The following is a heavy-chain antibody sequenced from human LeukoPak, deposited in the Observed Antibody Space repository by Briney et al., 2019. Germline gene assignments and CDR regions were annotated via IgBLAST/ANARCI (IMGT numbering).Heavy chain of an antibody. CDR2: INPNSGGT. CDR3: AFYYYDSSGYANDAFDI. CDR1: GYTFTGYY. Sequence: ASVKVSCKASGYTFTGYYMHWVRQAPGQGLEWMGWINPNSGGTNYTQKFQGRVTMTRDTSISTAYTELSRLRSDDTAVYYCAFYYYDSSGYANDAFDIWGQGTMVTVSS. V-gene: IGHV1-2*02. J-gene: IGHJ3*02. D-gene: IGHD3-22*01.